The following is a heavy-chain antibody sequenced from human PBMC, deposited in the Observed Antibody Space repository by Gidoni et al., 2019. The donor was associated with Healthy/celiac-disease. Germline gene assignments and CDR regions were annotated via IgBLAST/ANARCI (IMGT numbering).Heavy chain of an antibody. V-gene: IGHV4-61*02. CDR1: GGSLSSGSYY. CDR3: ARAAYGGNSYYFDY. Sequence: QVQLQESGPGLVKPSQTLSLTCTVSGGSLSSGSYYWSWIRQPAGKGLEWIGRIYTSGSTNYNPSLKSRVTISVDTSKNQFSLKLSSVTAADTAVYYCARAAYGGNSYYFDYWGQGTLVTVSS. D-gene: IGHD4-17*01. J-gene: IGHJ4*02. CDR2: IYTSGST.